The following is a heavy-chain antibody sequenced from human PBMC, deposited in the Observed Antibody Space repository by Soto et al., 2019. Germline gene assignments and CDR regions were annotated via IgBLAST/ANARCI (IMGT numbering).Heavy chain of an antibody. Sequence: SETLSLTCAVSGGSISSSNWWSWVRQPPGKGLEWIGEIYHSGSTNYNPSLKSRVTISVDKSKNQFSLKLSSVTAADTAVYSCARTPWDGYIGYYFDYWGQGTLVTVSS. D-gene: IGHD5-18*01. CDR1: GGSISSSNW. CDR3: ARTPWDGYIGYYFDY. CDR2: IYHSGST. V-gene: IGHV4-4*02. J-gene: IGHJ4*02.